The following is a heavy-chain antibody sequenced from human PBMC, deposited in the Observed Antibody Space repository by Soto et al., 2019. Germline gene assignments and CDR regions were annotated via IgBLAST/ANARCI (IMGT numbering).Heavy chain of an antibody. D-gene: IGHD6-19*01. V-gene: IGHV5-51*01. CDR1: GYSFTSYW. CDR3: ARETAIAVAGTSEYYYYGMDV. CDR2: IYPGDSDT. Sequence: SLKISCKGSGYSFTSYWIGWVRQMPGKGLEWMGIIYPGDSDTRYSPSFQGQVTISADKSISTAYLQWSSLKASDTAMYYCARETAIAVAGTSEYYYYGMDVWGQGTTVTVSS. J-gene: IGHJ6*02.